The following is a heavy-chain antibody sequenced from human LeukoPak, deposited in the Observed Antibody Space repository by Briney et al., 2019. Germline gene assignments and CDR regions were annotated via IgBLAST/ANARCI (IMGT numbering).Heavy chain of an antibody. V-gene: IGHV3-7*01. D-gene: IGHD4-17*01. CDR3: VRMGRYGDYDY. CDR1: GFTFSSYW. CDR2: IKQDGNEK. J-gene: IGHJ4*02. Sequence: GGSLRLSCAASGFTFSSYWMSWVRQAPGKGLEWVANIKQDGNEKYYVDSVKGRFTISRDNAKNSLYLQMNSLRAEDTAVYYCVRMGRYGDYDYWGQGTLVTVPS.